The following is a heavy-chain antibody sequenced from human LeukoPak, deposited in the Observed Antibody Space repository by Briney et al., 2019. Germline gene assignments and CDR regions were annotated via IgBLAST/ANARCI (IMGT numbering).Heavy chain of an antibody. CDR2: ISYDGSNK. D-gene: IGHD3-10*01. J-gene: IGHJ5*02. Sequence: GGSLRLSCAASGVTFSSYAMHWVRQAPGKGLEWVAVISYDGSNKYYADSVKGRFTISRDNSKNTLYLQMNSLRDEDTAVYYCARDALSWGFGELPLFCDPWGQGTLVTVSS. V-gene: IGHV3-30*04. CDR3: ARDALSWGFGELPLFCDP. CDR1: GVTFSSYA.